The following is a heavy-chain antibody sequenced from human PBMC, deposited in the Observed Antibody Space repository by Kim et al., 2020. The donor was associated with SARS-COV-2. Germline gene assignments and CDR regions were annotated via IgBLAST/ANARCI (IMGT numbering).Heavy chain of an antibody. Sequence: STSYAQKFQGRVTMTRDTSTSTVYMELSSLRSEDTAVYYCARGGMADFDYWGQGTLVTVSS. J-gene: IGHJ4*02. D-gene: IGHD3-16*01. CDR2: ST. V-gene: IGHV1-46*01. CDR3: ARGGMADFDY.